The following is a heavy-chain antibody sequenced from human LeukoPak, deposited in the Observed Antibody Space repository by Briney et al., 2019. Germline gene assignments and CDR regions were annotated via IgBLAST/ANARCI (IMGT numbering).Heavy chain of an antibody. CDR1: GGAFSSYG. Sequence: SVKVSCKASGGAFSSYGFSWVRQAPGQGLEWMGGIIPLFSTASYAHKFQGRVTITADESTSTAYMELSSLRSEDTAVYYCARDNVHVSDYHDGGGPLDYWGQGTLVTVSS. V-gene: IGHV1-69*13. D-gene: IGHD3-22*01. CDR2: IIPLFSTA. CDR3: ARDNVHVSDYHDGGGPLDY. J-gene: IGHJ4*02.